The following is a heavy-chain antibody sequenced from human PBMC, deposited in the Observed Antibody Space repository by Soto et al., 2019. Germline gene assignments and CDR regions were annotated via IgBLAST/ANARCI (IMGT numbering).Heavy chain of an antibody. CDR1: GFTFSSYA. J-gene: IGHJ6*02. CDR2: ISYDGSNK. V-gene: IGHV3-30-3*01. D-gene: IGHD3-3*01. CDR3: ARGYDFWSGYYYPYGMDV. Sequence: WGSLRLSCAASGFTFSSYAMHWVRQAPGKGLEWVAVISYDGSNKNHADTVKGRFTISRDNSKNTLYLQMNSLRAEDTAVYYCARGYDFWSGYYYPYGMDVWGQGTTVTVSS.